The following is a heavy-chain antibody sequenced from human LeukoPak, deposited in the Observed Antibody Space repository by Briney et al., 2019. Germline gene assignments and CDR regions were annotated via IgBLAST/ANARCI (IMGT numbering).Heavy chain of an antibody. J-gene: IGHJ3*02. Sequence: PGGSLRLSCAASGFTFSSYGMHWVRQAPGKGLEWVSYISSSGSTIYYADSVKGRFTISRDNAKNSLYLQMNSLRAEDTAVYYCAREMYSGYDWEFGDHDAFDIWGQGTMVTVSS. D-gene: IGHD5-12*01. CDR2: ISSSGSTI. V-gene: IGHV3-48*04. CDR3: AREMYSGYDWEFGDHDAFDI. CDR1: GFTFSSYG.